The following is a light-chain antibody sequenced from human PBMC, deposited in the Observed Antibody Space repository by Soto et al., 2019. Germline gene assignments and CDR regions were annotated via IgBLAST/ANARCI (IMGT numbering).Light chain of an antibody. CDR1: QSVLYSSNNKNY. J-gene: IGKJ4*01. V-gene: IGKV4-1*01. CDR3: QQYYSTPPT. Sequence: TVMTQSPDSLAVSLGERATINCKSSQSVLYSSNNKNYLAWYQQKPGQPPKLLIYWASTRESGVPDRFSGSGSGTDFTLTISSLQAEDVAVYHCQQYYSTPPTFGGGTKVEIK. CDR2: WAS.